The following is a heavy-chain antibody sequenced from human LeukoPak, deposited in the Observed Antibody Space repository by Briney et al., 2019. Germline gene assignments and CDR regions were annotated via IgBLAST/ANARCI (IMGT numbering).Heavy chain of an antibody. D-gene: IGHD6-19*01. J-gene: IGHJ4*02. CDR1: GYTFTRYG. CDR2: ISAYTGNT. V-gene: IGHV1-18*01. CDR3: ARDEWRTSGWSFDY. Sequence: GASVKVSCKASGYTFTRYGISWVRQAPGQGLEWMGWISAYTGNTNYVQKIQGRVTMTTDTSSSTAYMELRSLRSDDTAVYYCARDEWRTSGWSFDYWGQGTLVTVSS.